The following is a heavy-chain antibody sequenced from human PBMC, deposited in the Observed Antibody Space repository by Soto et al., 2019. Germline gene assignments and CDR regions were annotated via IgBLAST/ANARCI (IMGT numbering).Heavy chain of an antibody. CDR1: GFTFSSYG. CDR2: IWYDGSNK. Sequence: QVQLVESGGGVVQPGRSLRLSCAASGFTFSSYGMHWVRQAPGKGLEWVAVIWYDGSNKYYADSVKGRFTISRDNSKNTLYLQMNSLGAEDTAGYYCARELSRGCSYGSDYWGQGTLVTVSS. CDR3: ARELSRGCSYGSDY. D-gene: IGHD5-18*01. J-gene: IGHJ4*02. V-gene: IGHV3-33*01.